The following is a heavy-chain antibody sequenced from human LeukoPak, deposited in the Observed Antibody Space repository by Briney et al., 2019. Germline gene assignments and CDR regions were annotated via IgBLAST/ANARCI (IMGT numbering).Heavy chain of an antibody. CDR2: ISGDGRST. D-gene: IGHD3-9*01. CDR1: EFTFSSYW. J-gene: IGHJ6*02. V-gene: IGHV3-74*01. CDR3: TRDLMVYDVSTGLHHYYMDV. Sequence: PGGSLRLSCAASEFTFSSYWMHWVRQAPGKGLVWVSRISGDGRSTSYADSVRGRFTISRDNAKNTLYLQMNTLRVEDTAVYYCTRDLMVYDVSTGLHHYYMDVWGQGTTVTVSS.